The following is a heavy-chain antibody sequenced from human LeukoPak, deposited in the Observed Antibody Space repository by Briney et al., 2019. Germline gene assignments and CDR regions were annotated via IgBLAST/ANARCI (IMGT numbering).Heavy chain of an antibody. D-gene: IGHD4-23*01. V-gene: IGHV3-7*01. J-gene: IGHJ4*02. CDR1: GFTFSIYW. Sequence: PGGSLRLSCAASGFTFSIYWMSWVRQAPGKGLEWVANIKQDGSEKYYVDSVKGRFTISRDNAKNSLYLQMNSLRAEDTAVYYCARDGNDYWGQGTLVTVSS. CDR3: ARDGNDY. CDR2: IKQDGSEK.